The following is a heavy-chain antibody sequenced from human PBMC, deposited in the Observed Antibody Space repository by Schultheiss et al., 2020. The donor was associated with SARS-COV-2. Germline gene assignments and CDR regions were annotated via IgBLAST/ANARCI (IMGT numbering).Heavy chain of an antibody. V-gene: IGHV3-53*01. J-gene: IGHJ5*02. D-gene: IGHD6-19*01. CDR3: AKDYRYSSGWYYWFDP. CDR1: GFTFSSNY. CDR2: IYSGGST. Sequence: GGSLRLSCAASGFTFSSNYMSWVRQAPGKGLEWVSVIYSGGSTYYADSVKGRFTISRDNSKNTLYLQMNSLRAEDTAVYYCAKDYRYSSGWYYWFDPWGQGTLVTVSS.